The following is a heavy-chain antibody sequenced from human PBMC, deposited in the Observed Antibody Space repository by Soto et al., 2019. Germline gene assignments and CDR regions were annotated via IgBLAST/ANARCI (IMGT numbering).Heavy chain of an antibody. CDR2: IFPGDSDT. V-gene: IGHV5-51*01. D-gene: IGHD3-9*01. J-gene: IGHJ4*02. CDR1: GYSFTTNW. Sequence: PAESLKISCKTSGYSFTTNWIGWVRQMPGKGLEWMGIIFPGDSDTRYSPSFQGQVTISADKSISTAYLQWSSLKASDTAMYYCARRRRDIWTGSHVSHDDWGQGTRVTVAS. CDR3: ARRRRDIWTGSHVSHDD.